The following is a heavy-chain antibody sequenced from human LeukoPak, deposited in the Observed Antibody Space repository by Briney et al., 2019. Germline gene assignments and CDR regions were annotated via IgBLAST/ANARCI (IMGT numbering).Heavy chain of an antibody. Sequence: PSETLSLTCTVSGGSISSSSYYWGWIRQPPGKGLEWIGSIYYSGSTYYNPSLKSRVTISVDTSKNQFSLKLSSVTAADTAVYYCAGPGEYSSGWYWGQGTLVTVSS. D-gene: IGHD6-19*01. V-gene: IGHV4-39*07. J-gene: IGHJ4*02. CDR3: AGPGEYSSGWY. CDR1: GGSISSSSYY. CDR2: IYYSGST.